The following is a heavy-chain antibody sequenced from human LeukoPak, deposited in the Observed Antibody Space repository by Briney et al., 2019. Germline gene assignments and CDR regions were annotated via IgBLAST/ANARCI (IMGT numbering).Heavy chain of an antibody. J-gene: IGHJ4*02. CDR3: AKGLLAYCGGDCYFDY. D-gene: IGHD2-21*02. CDR1: GFTFSSYA. V-gene: IGHV3-23*01. Sequence: GGSLRLSCAASGFTFSSYAMSWVRQAPGKGLEWVSAISGSGGSTYYADSVKGRFTISRDNSKNTLYLQMNSLRAEDTAEYYCAKGLLAYCGGDCYFDYWGQGTLVTVSS. CDR2: ISGSGGST.